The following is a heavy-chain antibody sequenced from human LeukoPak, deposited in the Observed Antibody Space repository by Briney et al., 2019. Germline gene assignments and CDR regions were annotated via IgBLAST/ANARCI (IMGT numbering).Heavy chain of an antibody. CDR3: ARSVFGSAPPGAFDI. Sequence: SETLSLTCTVSGGSISSSSYYWGWIRQPPGKGLEWIGSIYYSGSTYYNPSLKSRVTISVDTSRNQFSLKLSSVTAADTAVYYCARSVFGSAPPGAFDIWGQGTMVTVSS. CDR2: IYYSGST. CDR1: GGSISSSSYY. V-gene: IGHV4-39*01. D-gene: IGHD3-3*01. J-gene: IGHJ3*02.